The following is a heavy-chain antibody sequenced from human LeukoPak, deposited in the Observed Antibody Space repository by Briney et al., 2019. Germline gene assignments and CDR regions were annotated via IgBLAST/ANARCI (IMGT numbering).Heavy chain of an antibody. V-gene: IGHV1-18*01. D-gene: IGHD2-21*01. J-gene: IGHJ3*02. CDR2: SSGYNDDT. CDR1: GYTFTDYH. CDR3: AKDFYNSGGHWYDCFDI. Sequence: GASVKVSCKASGYTFTDYHINWVRQAPGQGLEWMGWSSGYNDDTHYAQKFQGRVTMTTDTSTNTAYMDLRSLRSDDTAIYYCAKDFYNSGGHWYDCFDIWGQGTMVTVSS.